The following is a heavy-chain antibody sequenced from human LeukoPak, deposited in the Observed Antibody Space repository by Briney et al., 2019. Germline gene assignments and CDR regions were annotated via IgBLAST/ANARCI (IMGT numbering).Heavy chain of an antibody. J-gene: IGHJ4*02. D-gene: IGHD7-27*01. CDR1: GGSLSSYY. Sequence: SETLSLTCTVSGGSLSSYYWSWIRQPPGKGLEWIGYIYYSGSTNNNPSLKSRVTISVDTSKNQFSLKLSSVTAAATAVYYCARENWGSADYWGQGTLVTVSS. CDR3: ARENWGSADY. V-gene: IGHV4-59*01. CDR2: IYYSGST.